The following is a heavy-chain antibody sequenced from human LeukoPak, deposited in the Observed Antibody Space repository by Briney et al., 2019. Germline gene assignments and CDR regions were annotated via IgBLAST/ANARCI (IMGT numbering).Heavy chain of an antibody. D-gene: IGHD3-22*01. J-gene: IGHJ4*02. Sequence: TAGGSLRLSCAASGFTFSSYSMNWVRQAPGKGLEWVSSISSSSYIYYADSVKGRFTISRDNAKNSLYLQMNSLRAEDTTLYYCAKDTGYYYDSSNYWVWGQGTLVTVSS. CDR1: GFTFSSYS. V-gene: IGHV3-21*04. CDR2: ISSSSYI. CDR3: AKDTGYYYDSSNYWV.